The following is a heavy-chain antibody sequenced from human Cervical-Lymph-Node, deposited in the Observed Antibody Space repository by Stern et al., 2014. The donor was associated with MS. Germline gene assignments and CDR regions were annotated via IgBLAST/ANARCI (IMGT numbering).Heavy chain of an antibody. CDR2: IKHSGTT. Sequence: QVQLQESGPGLVRPSQTLSLTCSVSGGSISNGLYYWSWIRQHPGKGLEWLGFIKHSGTTRYNPSLNSRVSISADTSKNQFSLKVTSVTAAETALYYCARVADFDWSYDSWGQGILVTVSS. CDR1: GGSISNGLYY. J-gene: IGHJ4*02. D-gene: IGHD3-9*01. V-gene: IGHV4-31*03. CDR3: ARVADFDWSYDS.